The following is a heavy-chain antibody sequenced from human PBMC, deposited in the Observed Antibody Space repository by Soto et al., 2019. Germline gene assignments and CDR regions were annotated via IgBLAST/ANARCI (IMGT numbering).Heavy chain of an antibody. CDR2: FDPEDGET. J-gene: IGHJ6*02. D-gene: IGHD6-19*01. V-gene: IGHV1-24*01. CDR3: ATRQREVAGGSYYGMDV. Sequence: DSVKVSCKVSGYTLTELSMHWVRQAPGKGLEWMGGFDPEDGETIYAQKFQGRVTMTEDTSTDTAYMELSSLRSEDTAVYYCATRQREVAGGSYYGMDVWGQVPTVPVS. CDR1: GYTLTELS.